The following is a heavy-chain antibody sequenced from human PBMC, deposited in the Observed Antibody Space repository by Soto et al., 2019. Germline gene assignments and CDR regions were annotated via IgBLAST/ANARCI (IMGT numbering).Heavy chain of an antibody. CDR3: AREDSIIIPAVSDF. CDR2: ISKSDYT. Sequence: PGGSLRLSCTVSGFAFNNYGINWVRQAPGKGLEWVSSISKSDYTYYSDSVKGRFTISRDSAKNSVSLQMNTLRVEDTAVYYCAREDSIIIPAVSDFWGQGTQVTVSS. CDR1: GFAFNNYG. D-gene: IGHD2-2*01. J-gene: IGHJ4*02. V-gene: IGHV3-21*01.